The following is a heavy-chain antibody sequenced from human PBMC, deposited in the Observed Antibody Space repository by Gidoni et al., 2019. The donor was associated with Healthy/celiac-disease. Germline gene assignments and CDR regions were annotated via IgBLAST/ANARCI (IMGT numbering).Heavy chain of an antibody. Sequence: QVPLVQSGAAVNKPASSVKVSCKASGGPFSSYAISRVRQAPSQGLAWMGGIIPIFGTANYAQKFQGRVTITADESTSTAYMELSSLGSEDTAVYYCAREAAAILSGLDYWGQGTLVTVSS. CDR2: IIPIFGTA. D-gene: IGHD2-2*02. CDR3: AREAAAILSGLDY. V-gene: IGHV1-69*01. J-gene: IGHJ4*02. CDR1: GGPFSSYA.